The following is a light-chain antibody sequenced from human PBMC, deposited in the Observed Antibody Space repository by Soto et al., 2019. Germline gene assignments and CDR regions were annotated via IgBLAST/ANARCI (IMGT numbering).Light chain of an antibody. CDR1: QDIRNY. CDR3: QKYDRDPFT. J-gene: IGKJ3*01. V-gene: IGKV1-27*01. Sequence: DIQITQSPSSLSVSVGDRVTITCRASQDIRNYLAWYQQKPGKLPNLLIYAASTLQSGVPSRFSGSGSGTDFTLTINRLQPEDIETYYCQKYDRDPFTFGPGTKVDIK. CDR2: AAS.